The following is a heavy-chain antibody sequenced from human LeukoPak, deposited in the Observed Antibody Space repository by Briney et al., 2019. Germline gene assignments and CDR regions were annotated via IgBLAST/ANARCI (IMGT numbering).Heavy chain of an antibody. D-gene: IGHD4-17*01. Sequence: SETLSLTCAVYGGSFSGYYWSWIRQPPGKGLEWIGEINHSGSTNYNPSLKSRVTISVDTSKNQFSLKLSSVTAADTAVYYCARLRRMTTVVLFDYWGQGTLVTVSS. CDR3: ARLRRMTTVVLFDY. CDR1: GGSFSGYY. CDR2: INHSGST. V-gene: IGHV4-34*01. J-gene: IGHJ4*02.